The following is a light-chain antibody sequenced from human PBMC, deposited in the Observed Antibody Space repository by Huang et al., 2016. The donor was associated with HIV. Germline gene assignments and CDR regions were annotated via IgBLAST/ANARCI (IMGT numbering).Light chain of an antibody. CDR2: DAS. CDR3: QQRTNWLIT. J-gene: IGKJ3*01. CDR1: QSVSTA. V-gene: IGKV3-11*01. Sequence: EIVLTQSPATLSLSPGERATLSCRASQSVSTALGWYQQKPGQAPRLRIYDASTRATGIPARFSGSGSGTDFTLTISSLEPEDFAVYYCQQRTNWLITFGPGTKVDFK.